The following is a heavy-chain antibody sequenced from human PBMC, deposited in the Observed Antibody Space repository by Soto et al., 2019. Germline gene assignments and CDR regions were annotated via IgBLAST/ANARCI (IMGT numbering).Heavy chain of an antibody. CDR1: GFTFSSYG. V-gene: IGHV3-30*18. Sequence: GGSLRLSCAASGFTFSSYGMHWVRQAPGEGLEWVAVISYDGSNKYYADSVKGRFTISRDNSKNTLYLQMNSLRAEDTAVYYCAKDLSHYGMDVWGQGTTVTVSS. CDR2: ISYDGSNK. J-gene: IGHJ6*02. CDR3: AKDLSHYGMDV.